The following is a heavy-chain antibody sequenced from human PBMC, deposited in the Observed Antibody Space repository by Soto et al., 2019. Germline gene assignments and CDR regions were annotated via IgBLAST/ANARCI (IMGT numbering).Heavy chain of an antibody. J-gene: IGHJ4*02. CDR3: AKDRDYPRDYFHY. D-gene: IGHD3-10*01. V-gene: IGHV3-23*01. Sequence: GGVPRLSCAASGFTLGRYGMSWVRQAPGKGLEWVSAVSPNGQGIYYADSVRGRFTISRDFSKNTVFLHMDSLRAEDTAVYYCAKDRDYPRDYFHYWGQGTLVTVSS. CDR1: GFTLGRYG. CDR2: VSPNGQGI.